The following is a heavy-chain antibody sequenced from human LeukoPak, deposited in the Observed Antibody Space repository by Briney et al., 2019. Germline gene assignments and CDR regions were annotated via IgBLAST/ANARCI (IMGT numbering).Heavy chain of an antibody. V-gene: IGHV3-66*01. Sequence: GGSLRLSCAASGFTVSSNYMSWVRQAPGKGLEWVSVIYSGGSTYYADSVKGRFTISGDNSKNTLYLQMNSLRAEDTAVYYCARAPLNWNYGDYWGQGTLVTVSS. CDR2: IYSGGST. J-gene: IGHJ4*02. CDR1: GFTVSSNY. CDR3: ARAPLNWNYGDY. D-gene: IGHD1-7*01.